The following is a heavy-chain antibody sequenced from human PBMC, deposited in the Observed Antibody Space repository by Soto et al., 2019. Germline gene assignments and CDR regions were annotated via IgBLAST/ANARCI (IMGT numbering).Heavy chain of an antibody. CDR1: GYTFTSYY. J-gene: IGHJ4*02. V-gene: IGHV1-46*01. Sequence: ASVKVSCKASGYTFTSYYMHWVRQAPGQGLEWMGIINPSGGSTSYAQKFQGRVTMTRDTSTSTVYMELSSLRSEDTAVYYCAAAMVPTYYFDYWGQGTLVTVYS. CDR3: AAAMVPTYYFDY. CDR2: INPSGGST. D-gene: IGHD5-18*01.